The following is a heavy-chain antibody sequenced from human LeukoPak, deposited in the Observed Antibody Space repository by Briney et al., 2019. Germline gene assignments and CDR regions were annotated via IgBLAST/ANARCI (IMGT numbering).Heavy chain of an antibody. CDR1: GYTLTEVS. V-gene: IGHV1-24*01. CDR3: ASSPYSNLPLEFFQH. CDR2: FDREDGET. D-gene: IGHD4-11*01. J-gene: IGHJ1*01. Sequence: AASVKVSCKVSGYTLTEVSMHWVRQTPGKGLEWMGGFDREDGETVYAQKFQGRVTMTEDTPTDIAYMEVRTLRSDDTAFYYCASSPYSNLPLEFFQHWGQGTLVTVSS.